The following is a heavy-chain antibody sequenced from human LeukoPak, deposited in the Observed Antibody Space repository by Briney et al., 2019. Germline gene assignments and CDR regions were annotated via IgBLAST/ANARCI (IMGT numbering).Heavy chain of an antibody. V-gene: IGHV4-34*01. J-gene: IGHJ4*02. CDR3: ARRGIRYSGYGFSS. CDR1: GGAFSGYD. CDR2: INHSGST. D-gene: IGHD5-12*01. Sequence: SVTRSFTCAVYGGAFSGYDWSWIHQSPGKGLKGMGEINHSGSTNYNSSHKSPSTISVDTSKNQFSLKLSSVTAADTAVFFCARRGIRYSGYGFSSWGQGTLVTVSS.